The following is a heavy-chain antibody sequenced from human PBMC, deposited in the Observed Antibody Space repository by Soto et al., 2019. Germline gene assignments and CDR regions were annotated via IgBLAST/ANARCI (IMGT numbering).Heavy chain of an antibody. J-gene: IGHJ4*02. CDR3: ASDPYYYASEY. D-gene: IGHD3-10*01. CDR2: ISSGGTTI. Sequence: QVQLVESGGGLVKPGGSLRLSCAASGFTFSDHYMTWIRQAPGQGLEWVSYISSGGTTIYYADSVKGRFTTSRDNAKKSLYLQMKSLRAEDTAVYYCASDPYYYASEYWGQGTLVTVSS. CDR1: GFTFSDHY. V-gene: IGHV3-11*01.